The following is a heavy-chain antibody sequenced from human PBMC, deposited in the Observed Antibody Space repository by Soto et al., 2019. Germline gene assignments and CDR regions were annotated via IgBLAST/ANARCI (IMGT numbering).Heavy chain of an antibody. V-gene: IGHV1-58*03. CDR1: GFTFTNTV. CDR2: IVVGSGDT. Sequence: QMQLVQSGPEVKKPGTSLKVSCKASGFTFTNTVVQWVRQARGQRLEWIGWIVVGSGDTNYAQKFQERVTITRDMSTSTAYMELSGLRSEDTAVYYCAANQGLNYYCYAVDVWGQGTTVTVSS. J-gene: IGHJ6*02. CDR3: AANQGLNYYCYAVDV. D-gene: IGHD6-25*01.